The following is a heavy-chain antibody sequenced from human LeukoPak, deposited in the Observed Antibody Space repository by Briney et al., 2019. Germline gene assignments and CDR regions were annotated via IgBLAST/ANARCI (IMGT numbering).Heavy chain of an antibody. Sequence: GGSLRLSCAASGFTFSSYAMSWVRQAPGKGLEWVSAISGSGGSTYYADSVKGRFTISRDNSKNTLYLQMNSLRAEDTAVYYCAKDLGSSWHYYYYGMDVWGQGTTVTVSS. J-gene: IGHJ6*02. CDR2: ISGSGGST. CDR3: AKDLGSSWHYYYYGMDV. D-gene: IGHD6-13*01. CDR1: GFTFSSYA. V-gene: IGHV3-23*01.